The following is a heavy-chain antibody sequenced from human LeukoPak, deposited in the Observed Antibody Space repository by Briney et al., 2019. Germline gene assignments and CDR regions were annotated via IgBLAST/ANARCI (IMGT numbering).Heavy chain of an antibody. CDR3: ARVSSGQDGMDV. V-gene: IGHV1-69*02. J-gene: IGHJ6*02. CDR2: TIPILGIA. D-gene: IGHD3-22*01. CDR1: GGTFSSYT. Sequence: ASVKVSCKASGGTFSSYTISWVRQAPGQGLEWMGRTIPILGIANYAQKFQGRVTITADKSTSTAYMELSSLRSEDTAVYYCARVSSGQDGMDVWGQGTTVTVSS.